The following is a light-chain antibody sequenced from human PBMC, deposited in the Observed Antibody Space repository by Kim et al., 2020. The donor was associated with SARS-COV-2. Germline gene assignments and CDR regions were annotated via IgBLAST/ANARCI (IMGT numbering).Light chain of an antibody. J-gene: IGLJ2*01. V-gene: IGLV3-19*01. CDR1: SLRSYY. CDR2: GKN. Sequence: SSELTQEPAVSVALGQTVRITCQGDSLRSYYASWYQQKPGQAPVLVIYGKNNRPSGIPDRFSGSSSGNTASLTITGGQAEDEADYYCNSRDSSGNHLVFGGGTQLTVL. CDR3: NSRDSSGNHLV.